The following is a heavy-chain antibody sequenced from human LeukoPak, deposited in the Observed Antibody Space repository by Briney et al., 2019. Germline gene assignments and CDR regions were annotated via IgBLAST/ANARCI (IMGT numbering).Heavy chain of an antibody. CDR2: IYYSGST. V-gene: IGHV4-31*03. CDR3: ARGLRDGYNYVNYFDY. Sequence: NPSPNCTVSCGSISSGGYYLTWIRPPPGEGLGGIGDIYYSGSTYYNPSLKSRVTISVDTSKNQFSLKLSSVTAADTAVYYCARGLRDGYNYVNYFDYWGQGTLVTVSS. J-gene: IGHJ4*02. D-gene: IGHD5-24*01. CDR1: CGSISSGGYY.